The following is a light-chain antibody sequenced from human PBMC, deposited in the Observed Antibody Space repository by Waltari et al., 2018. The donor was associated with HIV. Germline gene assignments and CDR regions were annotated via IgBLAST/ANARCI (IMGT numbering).Light chain of an antibody. Sequence: QSVLTQPPSASAAPRQKVTISCSGNSSNIGNNSVSWYQQLPGAAPKLLIYDNYKRPSGIPDRFSGSKSGTSATLDITGLQTGDEADFYCGTWDSTLSAYVFGTGTKVTVL. CDR3: GTWDSTLSAYV. CDR2: DNY. V-gene: IGLV1-51*01. CDR1: SSNIGNNS. J-gene: IGLJ1*01.